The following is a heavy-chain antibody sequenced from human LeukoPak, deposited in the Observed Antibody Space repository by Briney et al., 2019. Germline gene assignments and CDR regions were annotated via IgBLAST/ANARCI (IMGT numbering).Heavy chain of an antibody. D-gene: IGHD6-19*01. J-gene: IGHJ4*02. CDR1: GYTFTGYY. V-gene: IGHV1-2*06. Sequence: ASVKVSCKASGYTFTGYYMHWVRQAPGQGLEWMGRINPNSGGTNYAQKFQGRVTMTRDTSISTAYMELSRLRSDDTAVYYCARSYSSGWYPGYWGQGTLVTVPS. CDR3: ARSYSSGWYPGY. CDR2: INPNSGGT.